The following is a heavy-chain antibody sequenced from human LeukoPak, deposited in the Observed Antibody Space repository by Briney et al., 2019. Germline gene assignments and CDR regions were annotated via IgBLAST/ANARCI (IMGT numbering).Heavy chain of an antibody. V-gene: IGHV1-69*02. J-gene: IGHJ6*03. CDR3: ARSPTYYYYMDV. CDR2: IIPILDIA. Sequence: ASVKVSCKASGGTFSSYTISWVRQAPGQGLEWMGRIIPILDIANYAQKFQGRVTITADKSTSTAYMELSSLRSEDTAVYYCARSPTYYYYMDVWGRGTTVTVSS. CDR1: GGTFSSYT.